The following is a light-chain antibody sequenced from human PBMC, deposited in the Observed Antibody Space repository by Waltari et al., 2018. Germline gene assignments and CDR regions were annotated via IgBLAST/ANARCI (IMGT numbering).Light chain of an antibody. J-gene: IGLJ2*01. CDR3: AAWDGSLHGVV. V-gene: IGLV1-44*01. Sequence: QSLLTQPPSASATPGQRVTVSCSGSSSNIGANAVNWYQQLPGTAPKLLIYNNKARPSGVPARFSGSKSGTSASLAISGLQSEDEARYYCAAWDGSLHGVVFGGGTNLAVL. CDR1: SSNIGANA. CDR2: NNK.